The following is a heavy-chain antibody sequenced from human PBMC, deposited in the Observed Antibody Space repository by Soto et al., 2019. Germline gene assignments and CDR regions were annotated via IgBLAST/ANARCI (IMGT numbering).Heavy chain of an antibody. CDR2: ISWNSNII. J-gene: IGHJ4*02. D-gene: IGHD2-15*01. CDR1: GFTFDDYA. Sequence: DVQLVESGGGLVQPGRSLRLSCAASGFTFDDYAMHWVRRVPGKGLEWVSSISWNSNIIGYADSVKGRFTISRDNAKNSLYLQMNSLRPEDTALYYCAKGGPDGFCSDGRCYFDYWGQGTLVTVSS. V-gene: IGHV3-9*01. CDR3: AKGGPDGFCSDGRCYFDY.